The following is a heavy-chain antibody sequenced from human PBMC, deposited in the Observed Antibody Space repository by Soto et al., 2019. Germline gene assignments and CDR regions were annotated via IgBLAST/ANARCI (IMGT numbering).Heavy chain of an antibody. CDR1: GFTFSSYA. D-gene: IGHD2-2*01. CDR3: AKGYSSTTSHARHLDY. CDR2: ISGSGIGT. Sequence: PGGSLRLSCAASGFTFSSYAMSWVRQAPGKRLEWVSGISGSGIGTYYADSVKGRFTISRGNSKTTLYLQMNSLRAEDTAVYYCAKGYSSTTSHARHLDYWGQGTLVTVSS. J-gene: IGHJ4*02. V-gene: IGHV3-23*01.